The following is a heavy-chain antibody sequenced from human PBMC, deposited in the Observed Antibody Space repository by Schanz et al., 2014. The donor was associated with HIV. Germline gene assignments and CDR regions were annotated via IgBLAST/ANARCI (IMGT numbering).Heavy chain of an antibody. Sequence: EVQLVESGGGLVQPGRSLRISCAASGFDFGNYGMHWVRQIPGKGLEGATGINWNSGDIGYADSVKGRFTISRDNAKNSLYLQMNSLRVEDTALYYCAKVYYDRGGHFDYWGQGTLVTVSS. CDR3: AKVYYDRGGHFDY. CDR2: INWNSGDI. D-gene: IGHD3-10*02. V-gene: IGHV3-9*01. J-gene: IGHJ4*02. CDR1: GFDFGNYG.